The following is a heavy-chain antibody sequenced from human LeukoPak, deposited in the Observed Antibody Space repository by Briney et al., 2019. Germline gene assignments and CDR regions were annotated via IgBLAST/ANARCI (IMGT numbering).Heavy chain of an antibody. V-gene: IGHV3-30-3*01. D-gene: IGHD3-22*01. J-gene: IGHJ4*02. CDR3: ATPYYDSSGSIDY. CDR1: GFTFSSYA. CDR2: ISYDGSNK. Sequence: GGSLRLSCAASGFTFSSYAMHWVRQAPGKGLEWVAVISYDGSNKYYADSVKGRFTISRDNSKNTLYLQMNSLRAEDTAVYYCATPYYDSSGSIDYWGQGTLVTVSS.